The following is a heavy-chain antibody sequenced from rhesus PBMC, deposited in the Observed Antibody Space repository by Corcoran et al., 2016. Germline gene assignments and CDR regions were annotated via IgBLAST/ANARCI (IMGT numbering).Heavy chain of an antibody. CDR1: GGSISSGYYY. J-gene: IGHJ4*01. D-gene: IGHD1-1*01. V-gene: IGHV4-122*02. CDR2: ITYSGST. Sequence: QVQLQESGPGLVKPSETLSLTCAVSGGSISSGYYYWSWIRQSPGKGREWFGYITYSGSTSYNPSLKNRVTISRDTSKNQFSLKLSSVTAADTAVYYCARGSHQLEYWGQGVLVTVSS. CDR3: ARGSHQLEY.